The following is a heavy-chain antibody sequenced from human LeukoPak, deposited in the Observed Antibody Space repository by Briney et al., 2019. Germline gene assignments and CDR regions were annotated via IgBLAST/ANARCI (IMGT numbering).Heavy chain of an antibody. V-gene: IGHV4-4*07. J-gene: IGHJ6*03. CDR2: IYTSGST. Sequence: SETLSLTCTVSGGSISSYHWSWVRQPAGKGLEWIGRIYTSGSTNYNPSLKSRVTMSVDTSKNQFSLKLSSVTAADTAVYYCARVTNYCYYMDVWGKGTTVTVSS. CDR3: ARVTNYCYYMDV. CDR1: GGSISSYH.